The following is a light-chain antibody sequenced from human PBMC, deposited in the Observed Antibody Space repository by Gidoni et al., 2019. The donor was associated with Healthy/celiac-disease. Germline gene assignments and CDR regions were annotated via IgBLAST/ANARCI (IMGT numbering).Light chain of an antibody. V-gene: IGKV1-39*01. Sequence: DIKMTQSPSSLSASVGDRVTITCRASQSISSYLNWYQQKPGKAPKLLIYAASSLQSGVPSRFSGSGSGTDFTLTISSLQPEDFATYYCQQSYSTPRTFXXXTKVEIK. CDR1: QSISSY. J-gene: IGKJ1*01. CDR3: QQSYSTPRT. CDR2: AAS.